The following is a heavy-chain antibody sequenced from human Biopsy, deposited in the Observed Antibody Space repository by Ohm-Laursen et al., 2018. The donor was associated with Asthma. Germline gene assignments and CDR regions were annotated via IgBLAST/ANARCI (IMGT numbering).Heavy chain of an antibody. D-gene: IGHD3-22*01. Sequence: SLRLSCAASGFSFSNFAIHWVRQAPGKGLEWVSVIYSGGTSHTADSVRGRLTISRDYSKNTLYLQMHSLRAEDTAVYYCARGDSSNWSHYYFDYWGQGTLVTVSS. CDR2: IYSGGTS. CDR3: ARGDSSNWSHYYFDY. V-gene: IGHV3-53*01. CDR1: GFSFSNFA. J-gene: IGHJ4*02.